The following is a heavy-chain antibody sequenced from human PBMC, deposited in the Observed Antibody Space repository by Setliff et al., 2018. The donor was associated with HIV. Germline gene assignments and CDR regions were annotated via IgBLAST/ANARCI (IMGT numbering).Heavy chain of an antibody. Sequence: SETMSLTCTVSGGSLSSYYWSWIRQPPGKGLEWIGHIYIGSTNYKPSLESRVTISADTSKNQYSLKLSSVTAADTAVYYCARTYSSSWYSSHLLVDYWGQGTQVTVSS. D-gene: IGHD6-13*01. CDR3: ARTYSSSWYSSHLLVDY. J-gene: IGHJ4*02. V-gene: IGHV4-4*08. CDR1: GGSLSSYY. CDR2: IYIGST.